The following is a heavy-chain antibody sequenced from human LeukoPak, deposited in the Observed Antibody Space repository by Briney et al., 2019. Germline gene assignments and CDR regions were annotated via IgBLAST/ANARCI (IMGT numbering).Heavy chain of an antibody. CDR1: GGSISSSSYY. D-gene: IGHD3-10*01. J-gene: IGHJ4*02. CDR2: IYYSGST. CDR3: ARHYYGSGSFLRLTPRNFDY. V-gene: IGHV4-39*01. Sequence: SETLSLTCTVSGGSISSSSYYWGWIRQPPGKGLEWIGSIYYSGSTYYNPSLKSRVTISVDTSKNQFSLKLSSVTAADTAVYYCARHYYGSGSFLRLTPRNFDYWGQGTLVTVSS.